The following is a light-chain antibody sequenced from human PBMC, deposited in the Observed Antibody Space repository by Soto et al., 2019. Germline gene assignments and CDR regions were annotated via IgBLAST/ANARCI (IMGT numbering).Light chain of an antibody. CDR3: GTWDSGLRVWV. J-gene: IGLJ3*02. V-gene: IGLV1-51*02. CDR1: SSNIGNSY. Sequence: QSVLTQPPSVSAAPGQKVTLSCSGGSSNIGNSYVSWYQHLPGTAPKLLIYETEKRPSDIPDRFSASKSGTSATLGISGLQTGDEADYYCGTWDSGLRVWVLGGGTKLTVL. CDR2: ETE.